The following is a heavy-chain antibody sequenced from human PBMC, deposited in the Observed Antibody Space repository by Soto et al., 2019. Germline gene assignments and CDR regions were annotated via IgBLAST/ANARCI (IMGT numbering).Heavy chain of an antibody. CDR1: GYTFNTYG. V-gene: IGHV1-18*01. CDR2: ISTFNGET. D-gene: IGHD2-2*01. CDR3: ARDVGYCSSSTCPIDH. Sequence: GASVKVSCKASGYTFNTYGISWVRQAPGQGLEWMGWISTFNGETRYAQKFQARVTVTTDTSTTTGYMELRSLRSDDTAVYYCARDVGYCSSSTCPIDHWGQGTLVTVSS. J-gene: IGHJ4*02.